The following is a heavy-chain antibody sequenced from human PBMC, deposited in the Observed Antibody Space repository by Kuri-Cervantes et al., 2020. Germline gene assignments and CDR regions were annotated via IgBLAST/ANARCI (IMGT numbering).Heavy chain of an antibody. Sequence: GESLKISCAASGFTFSSYSTNWVRQAPGKGLGWVSYISSSGSAIYYADSVKGRFTISRGNAKNSLYLQMNSLRAEDTAVYYCAGGARYYYMDVWGKGTTVTVSS. V-gene: IGHV3-48*04. J-gene: IGHJ6*03. CDR1: GFTFSSYS. CDR3: AGGARYYYMDV. CDR2: ISSSGSAI.